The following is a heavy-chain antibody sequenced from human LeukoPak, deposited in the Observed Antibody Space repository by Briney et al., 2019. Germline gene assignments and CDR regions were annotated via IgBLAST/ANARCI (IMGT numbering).Heavy chain of an antibody. CDR3: TRDPILGTPDYFDY. CDR1: GFTFSSYG. Sequence: GGSLRLSCAASGFTFSSYGMHWVRQAPGKGLEWVAFIRYDGSNKFYGDSVKGRFTISRDNSKNTMYLQMNNLREEDTAVYYCTRDPILGTPDYFDYWGQGTLVTVSS. J-gene: IGHJ4*02. CDR2: IRYDGSNK. V-gene: IGHV3-30*02. D-gene: IGHD4-23*01.